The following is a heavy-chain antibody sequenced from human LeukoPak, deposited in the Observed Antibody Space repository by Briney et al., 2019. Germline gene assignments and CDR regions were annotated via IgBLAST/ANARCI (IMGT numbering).Heavy chain of an antibody. Sequence: GGSLRLSCAASGFTFSNAWMSWVRQAPGKGLEWVGRIKSKTDGGTTDYAAPVKGRFTISRDDSKNMLYLQMNSLRAEDTAVYYCAKGDSSWYVDNFDYWGQGTLVTVSS. CDR1: GFTFSNAW. J-gene: IGHJ4*02. CDR3: AKGDSSWYVDNFDY. D-gene: IGHD6-13*01. V-gene: IGHV3-15*01. CDR2: IKSKTDGGTT.